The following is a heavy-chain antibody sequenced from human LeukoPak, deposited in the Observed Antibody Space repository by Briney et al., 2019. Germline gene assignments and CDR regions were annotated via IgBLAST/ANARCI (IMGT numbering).Heavy chain of an antibody. CDR1: GYTFASYG. CDR2: ISAYNGNT. Sequence: ASVKVSCKASGYTFASYGISWVRQAPGQGLEWMGWISAYNGNTNYAQKLQGRVTMTTDTSTSTAYMELRSLRSDDTAVYYCARRIAVAVSVSLRHNWFDPWGQGILVTVSS. V-gene: IGHV1-18*01. J-gene: IGHJ5*02. CDR3: ARRIAVAVSVSLRHNWFDP. D-gene: IGHD6-19*01.